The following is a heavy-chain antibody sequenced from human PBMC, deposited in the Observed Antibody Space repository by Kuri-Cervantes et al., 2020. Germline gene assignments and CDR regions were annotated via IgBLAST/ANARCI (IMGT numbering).Heavy chain of an antibody. D-gene: IGHD3-22*01. CDR2: ISGSGGIT. J-gene: IGHJ4*02. Sequence: GESLKISCAASGFTLTNYNMNWVRQAPGKGLEWVSRISGSGGITYYADSVKGRFTISRDNSKNTLYLQMNSLRAEDTAKYYCAKFYDGSGGPDYWGQGTLVTVSS. V-gene: IGHV3-23*01. CDR3: AKFYDGSGGPDY. CDR1: GFTLTNYN.